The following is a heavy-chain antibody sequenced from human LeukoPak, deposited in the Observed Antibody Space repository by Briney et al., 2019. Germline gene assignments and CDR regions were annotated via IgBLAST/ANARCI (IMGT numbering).Heavy chain of an antibody. Sequence: GASVKVSCKASGYTFTSYGISWVRQAPGQGLEWMGCISGYNGNTNYAQILQGRVTMTTDTSTSTAYMELRSLRSDDTAVYYCARVAEDCSSTRCYAGVDYWGQGTLVTVSS. CDR1: GYTFTSYG. CDR3: ARVAEDCSSTRCYAGVDY. D-gene: IGHD2-2*01. V-gene: IGHV1-18*01. J-gene: IGHJ4*02. CDR2: ISGYNGNT.